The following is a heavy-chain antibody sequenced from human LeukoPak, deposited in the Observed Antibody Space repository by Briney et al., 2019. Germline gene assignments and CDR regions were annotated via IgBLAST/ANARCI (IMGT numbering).Heavy chain of an antibody. CDR2: IIPIFGTA. Sequence: SVKVSCKASGGTFSSYAISWVRQAPGQGLEWMGRIIPIFGTANYAQKFQGRVTITTDESTSTAYMELSSLRSEDTAVYYCARGGWLQFCYFDYWGQGTLVAVSS. V-gene: IGHV1-69*05. CDR3: ARGGWLQFCYFDY. D-gene: IGHD5-24*01. J-gene: IGHJ4*02. CDR1: GGTFSSYA.